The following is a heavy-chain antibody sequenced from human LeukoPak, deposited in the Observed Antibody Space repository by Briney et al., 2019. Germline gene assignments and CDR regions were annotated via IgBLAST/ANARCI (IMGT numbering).Heavy chain of an antibody. CDR2: IYYKGNT. J-gene: IGHJ4*02. V-gene: IGHV4-59*08. CDR1: GGSIYSHY. CDR3: MRRDTGWNYSDM. D-gene: IGHD6-19*01. Sequence: PETLSLTLGVSGGSIYSHYMGGIRQPPGKGLEWIGDIYYKGNTNYNPSLKSRVTISLDTSKNHLSLTLTSVVAADTAIYYCMRRDTGWNYSDMWGQGILVTVSS.